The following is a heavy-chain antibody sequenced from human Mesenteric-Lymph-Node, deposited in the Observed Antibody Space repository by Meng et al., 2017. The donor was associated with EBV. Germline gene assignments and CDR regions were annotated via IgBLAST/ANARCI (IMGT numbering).Heavy chain of an antibody. CDR2: INPHNGGT. CDR3: ARPSGYDHDFDN. CDR1: GYTFIAHS. V-gene: IGHV1-2*06. J-gene: IGHJ4*02. D-gene: IGHD5-12*01. Sequence: GQLVQSGAEVKKPGASVKVSCKDSGYTFIAHSVHWVRQVPGQGLEWMGRINPHNGGTDYAQNFQGRVTMTRDTSIYTAYMELRGLTSDDTAVYYCARPSGYDHDFDNWGQGTLVTVSS.